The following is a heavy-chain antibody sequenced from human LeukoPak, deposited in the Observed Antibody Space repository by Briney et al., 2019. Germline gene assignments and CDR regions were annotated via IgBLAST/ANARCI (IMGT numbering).Heavy chain of an antibody. D-gene: IGHD1-26*01. V-gene: IGHV1-46*01. CDR2: INPSGGST. Sequence: ASVKVSCEASGYTFTSYYMHWVRQAPGQGLEWMGIINPSGGSTSYAQKFQGRVTMTRDTSTSTVYMELSSLRSEDTAVYYCARHSGSYYGFDYWGQGTLVTVSS. CDR3: ARHSGSYYGFDY. CDR1: GYTFTSYY. J-gene: IGHJ4*02.